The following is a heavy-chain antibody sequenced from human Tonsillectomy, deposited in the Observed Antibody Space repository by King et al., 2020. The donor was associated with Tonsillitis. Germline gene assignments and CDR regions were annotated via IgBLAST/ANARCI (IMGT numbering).Heavy chain of an antibody. CDR3: SRDRDSSGDY. J-gene: IGHJ4*02. D-gene: IGHD6-25*01. Sequence: VQLVESGAEVKKPGASVKISCKASGYTFTSYGISWVRQAPGQGLEWKGWISAYNGNIKYAQKLQGRVTMTTDTSTSTAYMELRGLRSDDTAVYYCSRDRDSSGDYWGQGTLVTVSS. CDR1: GYTFTSYG. V-gene: IGHV1-18*01. CDR2: ISAYNGNI.